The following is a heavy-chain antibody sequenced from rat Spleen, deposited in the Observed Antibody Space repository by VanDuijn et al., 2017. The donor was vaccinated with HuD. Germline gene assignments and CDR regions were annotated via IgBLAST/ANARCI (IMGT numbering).Heavy chain of an antibody. Sequence: EVQLVESGGGLVQPGRSLKLSCVTSGFTFSDYYMAWVRQAPKKGLEWVASISYEGSSSSYGDSVKGRFTISRDNAKSTLYLQMNSLRSEDTSTYYCARHWNDDYFDYWGQGVMVTVSS. CDR3: ARHWNDDYFDY. CDR2: ISYEGSSS. J-gene: IGHJ2*01. CDR1: GFTFSDYY. V-gene: IGHV5-22*01.